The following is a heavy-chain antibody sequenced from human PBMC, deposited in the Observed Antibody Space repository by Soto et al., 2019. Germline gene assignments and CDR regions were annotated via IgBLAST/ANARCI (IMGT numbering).Heavy chain of an antibody. V-gene: IGHV1-18*04. CDR3: ARDLFAGSYYYYGMDV. D-gene: IGHD3-3*01. Sequence: ASVKVSCKASGYTFTSYGISGVRQAPGQGLEWMGWISAYNGNTNYAQKLQGRVTMTTDTSTSTAYMELRSLRSDDTAVYYCARDLFAGSYYYYGMDVWGQGTTVTVSS. CDR1: GYTFTSYG. J-gene: IGHJ6*02. CDR2: ISAYNGNT.